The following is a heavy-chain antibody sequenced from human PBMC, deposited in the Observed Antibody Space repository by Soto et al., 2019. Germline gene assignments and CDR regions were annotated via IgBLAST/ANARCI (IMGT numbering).Heavy chain of an antibody. CDR2: IYSGGGT. CDR3: ASNSDRGY. CDR1: GFSVSSNY. D-gene: IGHD3-10*01. Sequence: EVQLVESGGGLVQPGGSLRLSCAASGFSVSSNYMSWVRQAPGKGLEWVSVIYSGGGTYYADSVKGRFTISRDNSKNTLYLHMNSLRAGGTAVYYCASNSDRGYWGQGTVVTVSS. V-gene: IGHV3-66*01. J-gene: IGHJ4*02.